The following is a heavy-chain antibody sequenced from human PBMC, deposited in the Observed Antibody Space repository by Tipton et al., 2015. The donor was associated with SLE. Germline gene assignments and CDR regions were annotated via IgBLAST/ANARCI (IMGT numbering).Heavy chain of an antibody. CDR3: ARERGKVDDALDI. Sequence: TLSLTCTVSGGSISSGSYYWSWIRQPAGKGLEWIGRIYTSGSTNYNPSLKSRVTISVDTSKKQFSLKLRSVTAADTAVYYCARERGKVDDALDIWGQGTMVTVSS. J-gene: IGHJ3*02. CDR2: IYTSGST. V-gene: IGHV4-61*02. CDR1: GGSISSGSYY. D-gene: IGHD3-16*01.